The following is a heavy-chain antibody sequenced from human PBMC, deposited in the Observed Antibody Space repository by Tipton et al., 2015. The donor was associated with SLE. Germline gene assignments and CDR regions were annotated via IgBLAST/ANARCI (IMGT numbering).Heavy chain of an antibody. CDR1: GGSISSSSYY. J-gene: IGHJ3*02. CDR2: IYYSGST. CDR3: ARVLLWFREPPGAFDI. Sequence: TLSLTRTVSGGSISSSSYYWGWIRQPPGKGLEWIGCIYYSGSTYYHPSLKSRVTISVDTSKNQFSLKLSSVTAADTAVYYCARVLLWFREPPGAFDIWGQGTMVTVSS. V-gene: IGHV4-39*07. D-gene: IGHD3-10*01.